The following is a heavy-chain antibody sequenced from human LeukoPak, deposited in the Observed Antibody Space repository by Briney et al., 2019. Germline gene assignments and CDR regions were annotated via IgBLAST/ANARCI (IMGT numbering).Heavy chain of an antibody. CDR1: GYTFTSYY. J-gene: IGHJ4*02. Sequence: GASVKVSCKASGYTFTSYYMHWVRQAPGQGLEWMGIINPSGGSTSYAQKFQGRVTMTRDMSTSTVYIELSSLRSEDTAVYYCARRYSSGWYADYWGQGTLVTVSS. D-gene: IGHD6-19*01. V-gene: IGHV1-46*01. CDR3: ARRYSSGWYADY. CDR2: INPSGGST.